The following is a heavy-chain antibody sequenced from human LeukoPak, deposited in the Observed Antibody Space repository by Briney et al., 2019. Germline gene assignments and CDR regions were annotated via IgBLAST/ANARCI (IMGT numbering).Heavy chain of an antibody. D-gene: IGHD3-10*01. CDR3: ARDGPYGSGSYYIPLFDY. V-gene: IGHV3-21*01. CDR2: ISSSSSYI. CDR1: GFTFSSYS. J-gene: IGHJ4*02. Sequence: GGSLRLSCAASGFTFSSYSMNWVRQAPGKGLEWVSSISSSSSYIYYADSVKGRFTISRDNAKNSLYLQMNSLRAEDTAVYYCARDGPYGSGSYYIPLFDYWGQGTLVTVSS.